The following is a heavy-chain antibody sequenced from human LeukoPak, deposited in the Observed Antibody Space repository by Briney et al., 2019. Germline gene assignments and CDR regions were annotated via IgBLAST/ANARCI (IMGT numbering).Heavy chain of an antibody. CDR2: IKSKTDGGTT. CDR1: GFTFSNAW. CDR3: TTDMLGVRPQIDMVRGVMGYYYGMDV. Sequence: GGSLTLSCAASGFTFSNAWMSWVRQAPGKGLEWVGRIKSKTDGGTTDYAALVKGRFTNSRGDSKNTLYLQMNSLKTEDTAVYYCTTDMLGVRPQIDMVRGVMGYYYGMDVWGQGTTVTVSS. J-gene: IGHJ6*02. D-gene: IGHD3-10*01. V-gene: IGHV3-15*01.